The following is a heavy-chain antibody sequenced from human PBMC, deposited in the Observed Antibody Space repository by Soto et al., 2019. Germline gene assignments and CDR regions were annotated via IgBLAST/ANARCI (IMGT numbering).Heavy chain of an antibody. CDR3: ARVRFLWFRELLHIPYYFDY. CDR2: IYYKGST. V-gene: IGHV4-30-4*01. Sequence: SETLSLTCTVSGGSISSGDYYWSWIRQPPGKGLEWIGYIYYKGSTYYNPSLKSRVTISVDTSRNQFSLKLSSVTAADTAVYYCARVRFLWFRELLHIPYYFDYWGQGTLVTVSS. CDR1: GGSISSGDYY. J-gene: IGHJ4*02. D-gene: IGHD3-10*01.